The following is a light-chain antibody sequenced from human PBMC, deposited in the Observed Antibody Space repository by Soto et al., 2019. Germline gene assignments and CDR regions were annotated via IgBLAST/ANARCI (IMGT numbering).Light chain of an antibody. CDR1: RSDVGGYKY. J-gene: IGLJ3*02. V-gene: IGLV2-14*03. CDR3: SSYTSTNTLV. CDR2: EVN. Sequence: QSALTQPASVSESPGQSITVSCTGTRSDVGGYKYVSWYQQHPGKAPKLIIYEVNNRPSGISNRFSGSKSGNTASLTISGLQAEDEADYYCSSYTSTNTLVFGGGTKLTVL.